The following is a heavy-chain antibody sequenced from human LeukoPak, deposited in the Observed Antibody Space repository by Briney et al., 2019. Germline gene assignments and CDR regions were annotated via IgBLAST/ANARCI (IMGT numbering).Heavy chain of an antibody. V-gene: IGHV4-34*01. CDR3: ARAPPRFYDFWSGYYPYYFDY. J-gene: IGHJ4*02. Sequence: SETLSLTCAVYGGSFSGYYWSWIRQPPGKGLEWIGEINHSGSTNYNPSLNSRVTISVDTSKNQFSLKLSSVTAADTAVYYCARAPPRFYDFWSGYYPYYFDYWGQGTLVTVSS. CDR1: GGSFSGYY. D-gene: IGHD3-3*01. CDR2: INHSGST.